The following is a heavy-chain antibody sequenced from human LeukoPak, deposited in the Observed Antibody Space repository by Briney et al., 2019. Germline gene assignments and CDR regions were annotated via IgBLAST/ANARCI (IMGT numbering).Heavy chain of an antibody. V-gene: IGHV4-34*01. CDR2: INHSGST. Sequence: SETLSLTCAVYGGSFSGYYWSWIRQPPGKGLEWIGEINHSGSTNYNPSLKSRVTISVDTSKNQFSLKLSSVTAADTAVYYCARGLYGFDYWGQGTLVTVSS. CDR1: GGSFSGYY. J-gene: IGHJ4*02. CDR3: ARGLYGFDY. D-gene: IGHD2/OR15-2a*01.